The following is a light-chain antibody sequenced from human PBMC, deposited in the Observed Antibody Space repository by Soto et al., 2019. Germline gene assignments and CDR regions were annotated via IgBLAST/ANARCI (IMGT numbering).Light chain of an antibody. V-gene: IGLV2-23*01. CDR2: EGS. J-gene: IGLJ1*01. CDR1: SSDVGSYNL. CDR3: CSYAGSSTFYV. Sequence: VLTQPASVSGSPGQSITISCTGTSSDVGSYNLVSWYQQHPGKAPKLMIYEGSKWPSGVSNRFSGSKSGNTASLTISGLQAEDEADYYCCSYAGSSTFYVFGTGTKVTVL.